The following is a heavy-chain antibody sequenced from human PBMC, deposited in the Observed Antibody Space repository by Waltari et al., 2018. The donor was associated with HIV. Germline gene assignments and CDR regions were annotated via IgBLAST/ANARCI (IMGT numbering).Heavy chain of an antibody. D-gene: IGHD4-17*01. V-gene: IGHV3-53*01. CDR2: IYGGGSP. CDR3: ATTSTVGRNWHFDV. J-gene: IGHJ2*01. CDR1: GFTACGWY. Sequence: EVQVVESGGSLIQPGGSLRLSCAASGFTACGWYLTWVGQAPGKGLEWIALIYGGGSPSYADSVKGRFTLSRDTSTNTIYLQMDNLRAEDTAMYHCATTSTVGRNWHFDVWGRGSLVTVSS.